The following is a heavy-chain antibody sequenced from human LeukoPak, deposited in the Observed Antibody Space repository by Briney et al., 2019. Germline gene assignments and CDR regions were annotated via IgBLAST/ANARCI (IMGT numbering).Heavy chain of an antibody. V-gene: IGHV4-31*03. CDR2: IYYSGST. D-gene: IGHD4-17*01. CDR3: ARSMTTVTTWAY. Sequence: PSETLSLTCTVSGGSISSGGYYWTWIHQHPGKGLECIGHIYYSGSTYYNPSLKSRVTISSDMSKNQFSLNVSSVTAADTAVYYCARSMTTVTTWAYWGQGILVTVSS. J-gene: IGHJ4*02. CDR1: GGSISSGGYY.